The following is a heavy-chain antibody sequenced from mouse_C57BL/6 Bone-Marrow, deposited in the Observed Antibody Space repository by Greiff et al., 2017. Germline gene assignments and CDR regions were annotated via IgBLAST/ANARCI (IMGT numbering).Heavy chain of an antibody. Sequence: DVKLVESGGGLVKPGGSLKLSCAASGFTFSDYGMHWVRQAPEKGLEWVAYISSGSSTIYYADTVKGRFTISRDNAKNTLFLQMTSLRSEETAMYYWARDGRITSVVANWEFDVWGTGTTVTVSS. CDR2: ISSGSSTI. D-gene: IGHD1-1*01. CDR1: GFTFSDYG. J-gene: IGHJ1*03. CDR3: ARDGRITSVVANWEFDV. V-gene: IGHV5-17*01.